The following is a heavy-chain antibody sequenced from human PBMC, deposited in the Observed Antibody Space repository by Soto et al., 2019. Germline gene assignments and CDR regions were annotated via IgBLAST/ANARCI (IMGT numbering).Heavy chain of an antibody. CDR2: IYPGDSDT. V-gene: IGHV5-51*01. Sequence: RESLKISCKGSGYSFTSYWIGWVRQMPGKGLEWMGIIYPGDSDTRYSPSFQGQVTISADKSISTAYLQWSSLKASDTAMYYCARRSSSSYYYYYYGMDVWGQGTTVTVSS. D-gene: IGHD6-6*01. CDR1: GYSFTSYW. J-gene: IGHJ6*02. CDR3: ARRSSSSYYYYYYGMDV.